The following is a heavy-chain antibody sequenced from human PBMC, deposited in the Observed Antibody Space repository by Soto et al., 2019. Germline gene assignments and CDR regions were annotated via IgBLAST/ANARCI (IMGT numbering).Heavy chain of an antibody. V-gene: IGHV4-31*03. CDR1: GDAIYIGGYY. Sequence: SETLSLTCTVSGDAIYIGGYYLTWIRQHPGKGLEWIGYIYHTGKTYYNPSLESRVTMSVDTSKNQFSLKLASVTAADTAVYYCARGGSSTANWIDPWGQGTLVTVSS. J-gene: IGHJ5*02. D-gene: IGHD2-2*01. CDR2: IYHTGKT. CDR3: ARGGSSTANWIDP.